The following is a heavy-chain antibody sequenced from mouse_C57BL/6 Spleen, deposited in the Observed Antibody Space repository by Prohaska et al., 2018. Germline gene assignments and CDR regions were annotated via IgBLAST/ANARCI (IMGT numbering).Heavy chain of an antibody. Sequence: HGKSLEWIGYINPNNGGTSYNQKFKGKATLTVNKSSSTAYMELRSLTSEDSAVYYCAREGYYDCDGPPGFAYWGQGTLVTVSA. CDR2: INPNNGGT. D-gene: IGHD2-4*01. V-gene: IGHV1-22*01. CDR3: AREGYYDCDGPPGFAY. J-gene: IGHJ3*01.